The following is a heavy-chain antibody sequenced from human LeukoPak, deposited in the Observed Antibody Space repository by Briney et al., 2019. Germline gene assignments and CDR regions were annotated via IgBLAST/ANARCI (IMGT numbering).Heavy chain of an antibody. Sequence: ASVKVSCKASGYTFTGYCMHWVRQAPGQGLEWMGWINPNSGGTNYAQKFQGRVTMTRDTSISTAYMELSRLRSDDTAVYYCARDHIVVVPAANYYYYYGMDVWGQGTTVTVSS. D-gene: IGHD2-2*01. CDR2: INPNSGGT. CDR3: ARDHIVVVPAANYYYYYGMDV. V-gene: IGHV1-2*02. J-gene: IGHJ6*02. CDR1: GYTFTGYC.